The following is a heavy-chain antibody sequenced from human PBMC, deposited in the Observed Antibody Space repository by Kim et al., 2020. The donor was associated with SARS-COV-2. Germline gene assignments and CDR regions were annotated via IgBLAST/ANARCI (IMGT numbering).Heavy chain of an antibody. CDR2: IIPIFGTA. CDR1: GGTFSSYA. D-gene: IGHD3-22*01. J-gene: IGHJ3*02. CDR3: ARAEGRITMRKDAFDI. V-gene: IGHV1-69*13. Sequence: SVKVSCKASGGTFSSYAISWVRQAPGQGLEWMGGIIPIFGTANYAQKFQGRVTITADESTSTAYMELSSLRSEDTAVYYCARAEGRITMRKDAFDIWGQGTMVTVSS.